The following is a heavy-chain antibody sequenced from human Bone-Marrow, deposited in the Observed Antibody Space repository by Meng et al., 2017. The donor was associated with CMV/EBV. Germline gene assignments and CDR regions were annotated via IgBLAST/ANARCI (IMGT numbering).Heavy chain of an antibody. V-gene: IGHV3-30*04. Sequence: GESLKISCAASGFTFSSYAMHWVRQAPGKGLEWVAVISYDGSNKYYADSVKGRFTISRDNSKNTLYLQMNSLRAEDTAVYYCARDTDYGSGRGYYFDYWGQGTLVTVSS. D-gene: IGHD3-10*01. CDR1: GFTFSSYA. CDR3: ARDTDYGSGRGYYFDY. CDR2: ISYDGSNK. J-gene: IGHJ4*02.